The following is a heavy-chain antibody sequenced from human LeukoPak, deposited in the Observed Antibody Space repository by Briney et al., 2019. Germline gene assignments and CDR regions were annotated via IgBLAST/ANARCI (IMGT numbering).Heavy chain of an antibody. V-gene: IGHV4-59*08. CDR1: GGSISSYY. CDR3: ARHDDYSRAFDI. Sequence: SETLSLTCTVSGGSISSYYWSWVRQPPGKGLEWIGYIYCSGSTDYNPSPKSRVTISVDTSKNQFSLKLSSVTAADTAVYYCARHDDYSRAFDIWGQGTMVTVSS. CDR2: IYCSGST. D-gene: IGHD4-11*01. J-gene: IGHJ3*02.